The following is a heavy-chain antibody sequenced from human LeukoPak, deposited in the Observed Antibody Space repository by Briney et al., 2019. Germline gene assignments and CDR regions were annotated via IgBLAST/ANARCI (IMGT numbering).Heavy chain of an antibody. J-gene: IGHJ5*01. CDR1: GFTFSTYN. Sequence: GGSLRLSCAASGFTFSTYNMNRVRQGPGKGLEWVSFISSGSEIIYYADSVKGRFTVSRDNAKTSLYLQMNSLRDEDTAVYYCARGKNGDSLFDFWGQGSLVSVSS. V-gene: IGHV3-48*02. D-gene: IGHD4-17*01. CDR3: ARGKNGDSLFDF. CDR2: ISSGSEII.